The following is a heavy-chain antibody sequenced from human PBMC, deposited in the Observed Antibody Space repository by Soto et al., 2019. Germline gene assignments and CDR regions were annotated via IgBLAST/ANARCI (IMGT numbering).Heavy chain of an antibody. Sequence: GGSLRLSCAASGFTFSSYAMSWVRQAPGKGLEWVSAISGSGGSTYYADSVKGRFTISRDNSKNTLYLQMNSLRAEDTAVYYCAKVRRGVIRPSSCLDYWGQGTLVTVSS. V-gene: IGHV3-23*01. CDR3: AKVRRGVIRPSSCLDY. D-gene: IGHD3-10*01. CDR2: ISGSGGST. J-gene: IGHJ4*02. CDR1: GFTFSSYA.